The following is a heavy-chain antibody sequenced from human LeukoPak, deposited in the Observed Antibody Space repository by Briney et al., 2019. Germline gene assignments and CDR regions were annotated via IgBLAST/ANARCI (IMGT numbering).Heavy chain of an antibody. D-gene: IGHD2-15*01. J-gene: IGHJ4*02. CDR1: GFTFSSYA. CDR3: AKDHGYCSGGSCLY. V-gene: IGHV3-30-3*01. Sequence: PGRSLRLSCAASGFTFSSYAMHWVRQAPGKGLEWVAVISYDGSNKYYADSVKGRFTISRDNSKNTLYLQMNSLRAEDTAVYYCAKDHGYCSGGSCLYWGQGTLVTVSS. CDR2: ISYDGSNK.